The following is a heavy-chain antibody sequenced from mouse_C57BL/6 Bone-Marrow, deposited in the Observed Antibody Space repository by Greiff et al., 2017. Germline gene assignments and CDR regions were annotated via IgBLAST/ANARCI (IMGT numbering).Heavy chain of an antibody. J-gene: IGHJ4*01. CDR1: GFTFSSYG. Sequence: EVKLMESGGDLVKPGGSLKLSCAASGFTFSSYGMSWVRRTPDKRLEWVATISSGGSYTYYPDSVKGRFTISRDNAKNTLYLQMSSLKSEDTAMYYCARFYYSNFYYAMDYWGQGTSVTVSS. V-gene: IGHV5-6*01. D-gene: IGHD2-5*01. CDR3: ARFYYSNFYYAMDY. CDR2: ISSGGSYT.